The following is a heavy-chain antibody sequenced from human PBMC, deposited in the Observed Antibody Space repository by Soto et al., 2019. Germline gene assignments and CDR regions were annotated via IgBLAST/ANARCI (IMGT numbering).Heavy chain of an antibody. CDR1: GGSISSYY. V-gene: IGHV4-59*08. D-gene: IGHD4-17*01. CDR2: IYYSGST. J-gene: IGHJ4*02. Sequence: QVQLQESGPGLVKPSETLSLTCTVSGGSISSYYWSWIRQPPGKGLEWIGYIYYSGSTNYNPSLKSRGTISVDTSKNQFSLKLSSVTAADTAVYYCAGRYGGTLDYWGQGTLVTLSS. CDR3: AGRYGGTLDY.